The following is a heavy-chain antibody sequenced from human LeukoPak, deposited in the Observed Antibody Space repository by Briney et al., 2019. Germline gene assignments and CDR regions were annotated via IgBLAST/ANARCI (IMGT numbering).Heavy chain of an antibody. Sequence: SETLSLTCTVSGGSISSGSYYWGWIRQPPGKGLEWIGSIYYSGSTYYNPSLKSRVTISVDTSKNQFSLKLSSVTAADTAVYYCARWYYYDSSGYYESAFDIWGQGTMVTVSS. J-gene: IGHJ3*02. CDR3: ARWYYYDSSGYYESAFDI. V-gene: IGHV4-39*01. D-gene: IGHD3-22*01. CDR2: IYYSGST. CDR1: GGSISSGSYY.